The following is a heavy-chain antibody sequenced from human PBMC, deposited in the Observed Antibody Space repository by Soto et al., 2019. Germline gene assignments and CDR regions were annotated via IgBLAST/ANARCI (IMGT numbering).Heavy chain of an antibody. CDR1: GYTFTSYD. CDR2: MNPNSGNT. Sequence: QVQLVQSGAEVKKPGSSVKVSCKASGYTFTSYDINWVRQATGHGLEWMGWMNPNSGNTGYAQKCQGRVTMTRNTYISTAYMELSSLSSEDKAVYYCSRHCSGGSCDADYYYGMDVWGQGTTVTVSS. D-gene: IGHD2-15*01. CDR3: SRHCSGGSCDADYYYGMDV. J-gene: IGHJ6*02. V-gene: IGHV1-8*01.